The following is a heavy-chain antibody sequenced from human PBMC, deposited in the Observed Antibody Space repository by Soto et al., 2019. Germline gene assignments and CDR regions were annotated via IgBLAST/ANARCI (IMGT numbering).Heavy chain of an antibody. CDR3: AKDRNYPRDQFHN. D-gene: IGHD1-7*01. CDR1: GFTFNNYA. Sequence: GGSLRLSCAASGFTFNNYAMSWVRQSPGKGLEWVSAISANGQGIYYADSVKGRFIISRDSSKNTVFLHMDSLTAEHTAVYYCAKDRNYPRDQFHNWGQGTLVTVSS. V-gene: IGHV3-23*01. CDR2: ISANGQGI. J-gene: IGHJ4*02.